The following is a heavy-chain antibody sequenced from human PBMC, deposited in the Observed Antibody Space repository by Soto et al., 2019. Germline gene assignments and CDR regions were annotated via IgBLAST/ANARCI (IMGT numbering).Heavy chain of an antibody. J-gene: IGHJ4*02. Sequence: QVQLQESGPGLVKPSETLSLTCTVSGGSINSYYWCWIRQPAGKGLEWIGLIYSGGSTNYNHSLKSRLTSTLDTSKKQCAIKLTTLTVADTTVYYCARGPGGFGDFILDYWGQGTRVTVSS. CDR3: ARGPGGFGDFILDY. V-gene: IGHV4-4*07. D-gene: IGHD3-10*01. CDR2: IYSGGST. CDR1: GGSINSYY.